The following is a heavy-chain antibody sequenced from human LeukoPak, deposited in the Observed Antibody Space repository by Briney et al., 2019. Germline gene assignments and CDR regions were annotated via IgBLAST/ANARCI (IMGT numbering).Heavy chain of an antibody. J-gene: IGHJ4*02. Sequence: GGSLRRSCAASGFTFNTYWMSWVRQAPGKGLEWVANINQDGGEKYYVDSVKGRFTISRDNAKNSLYLQMNSLRAEDTAVYYCARDKAYGDSEDFWGQGTLVTVSS. V-gene: IGHV3-7*05. CDR2: INQDGGEK. D-gene: IGHD4-17*01. CDR3: ARDKAYGDSEDF. CDR1: GFTFNTYW.